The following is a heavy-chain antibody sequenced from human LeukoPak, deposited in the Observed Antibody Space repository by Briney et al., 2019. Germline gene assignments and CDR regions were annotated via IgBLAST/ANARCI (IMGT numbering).Heavy chain of an antibody. CDR3: ARDTGDPGYLDY. Sequence: ASVKVSCKASGGTFSSYAISWVRQAPGQGLEWMGRIITIFGTANYAQKFQGRVTITTDESTSTAYMELSSLRSEDTALYYCARDTGDPGYLDYWGQGTLVTVSS. D-gene: IGHD7-27*01. CDR1: GGTFSSYA. CDR2: IITIFGTA. J-gene: IGHJ4*02. V-gene: IGHV1-69*05.